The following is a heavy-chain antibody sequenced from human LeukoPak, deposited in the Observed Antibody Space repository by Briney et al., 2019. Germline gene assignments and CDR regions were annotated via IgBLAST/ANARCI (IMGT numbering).Heavy chain of an antibody. CDR3: ARGGYSSSWYAVSYYYYYMDV. V-gene: IGHV4-4*07. CDR1: GGSFSGYF. J-gene: IGHJ6*03. Sequence: SETLSLTCSVYGGSFSGYFWSWIRQPAGKGLEWVGRIYTSGSTNYNPSLQSRVTMSVDTSKNQFSLKLSSVTAADTAVYYCARGGYSSSWYAVSYYYYYMDVWGKGTTVTISS. D-gene: IGHD6-13*01. CDR2: IYTSGST.